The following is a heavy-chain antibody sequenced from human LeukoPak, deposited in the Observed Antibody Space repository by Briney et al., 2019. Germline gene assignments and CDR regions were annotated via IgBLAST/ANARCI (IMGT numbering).Heavy chain of an antibody. J-gene: IGHJ4*02. V-gene: IGHV3-23*01. CDR1: GFTFSSYA. CDR2: ISDIGGST. CDR3: AKDAPSGNYYKNYLDS. Sequence: GGSLRLSCAASGFTFSSYAMSWVRQAPGKGLEWVSSISDIGGSTYYADSVKGRFTISRDNSKNTLYLQMNSLRAEDTAVYYCAKDAPSGNYYKNYLDSWGRGPLVPVSS. D-gene: IGHD4-11*01.